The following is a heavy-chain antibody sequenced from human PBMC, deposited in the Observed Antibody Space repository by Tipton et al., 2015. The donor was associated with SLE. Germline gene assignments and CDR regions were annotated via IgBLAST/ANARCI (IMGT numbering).Heavy chain of an antibody. D-gene: IGHD2-21*01. V-gene: IGHV4-38-2*02. CDR3: ASTRLDIVVVWYFDL. Sequence: TLSLTCTVSGYSISRGYYWGWIRQPPGGGLEWLGSVYPGGTAYYNPALKSRVTISVDTSKNHFSLKLSSVTAADTAVYYCASTRLDIVVVWYFDLWGRGTLVTVSS. CDR1: GYSISRGYY. CDR2: VYPGGTA. J-gene: IGHJ2*01.